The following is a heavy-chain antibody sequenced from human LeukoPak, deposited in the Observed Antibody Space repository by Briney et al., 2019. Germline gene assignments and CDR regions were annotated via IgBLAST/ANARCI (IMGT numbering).Heavy chain of an antibody. V-gene: IGHV4-59*01. CDR2: IYYSGST. CDR3: AREGGQQLPYYTDV. D-gene: IGHD6-13*01. Sequence: SETLSLTCTVSGGSISSYYWSWIRQPPGKGLEWIGYIYYSGSTNYNPSLKSRVTISVDTSKNQFSLKLSSVTAADTAVYYCAREGGQQLPYYTDVWGKGTTVTVSS. J-gene: IGHJ6*03. CDR1: GGSISSYY.